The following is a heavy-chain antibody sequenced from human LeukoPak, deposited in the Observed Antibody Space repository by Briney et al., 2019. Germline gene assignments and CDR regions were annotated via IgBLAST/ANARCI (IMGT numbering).Heavy chain of an antibody. CDR2: IIPILGIA. Sequence: SVKVSCKASGGTFSSYAIIWVRQAPGQGLEWMGRIIPILGIANYAQKFQGRVTITADKSTSTAYMELSSLRSEDTAVYYCARGGAEDGNSDFDYWGQGTLVTVSS. CDR3: ARGGAEDGNSDFDY. J-gene: IGHJ4*02. D-gene: IGHD4-23*01. CDR1: GGTFSSYA. V-gene: IGHV1-69*04.